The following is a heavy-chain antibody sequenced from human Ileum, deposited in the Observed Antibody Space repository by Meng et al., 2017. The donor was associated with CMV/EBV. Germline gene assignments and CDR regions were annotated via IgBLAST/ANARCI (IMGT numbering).Heavy chain of an antibody. J-gene: IGHJ4*02. Sequence: GGSLRLSCVVSGFNFSNNNMHWVRQAPGKGLEWVAFIRCDGSTKFYADSVKGRISISRDNSKNTLYLEMNSLRTEDTALYYCAKDHEDVGTTSRRGLVYWGQGTLVTVSS. CDR2: IRCDGSTK. V-gene: IGHV3-30*02. CDR3: AKDHEDVGTTSRRGLVY. D-gene: IGHD5-12*01. CDR1: GFNFSNNN.